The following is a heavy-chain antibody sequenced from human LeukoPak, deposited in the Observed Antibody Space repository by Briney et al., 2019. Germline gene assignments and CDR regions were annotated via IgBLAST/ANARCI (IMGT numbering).Heavy chain of an antibody. V-gene: IGHV3-48*03. CDR2: ISSSGSTI. CDR1: GFTFSSYE. J-gene: IGHJ4*02. Sequence: SLRLSCAASGFTFSSYEMNWVRQAPGKGLEWVSYISSSGSTIYYADSVKGRFNISRDNAKNSLYLQMNSLRAEDTAVYYCARLEAFYDTIVYWGQGTLVTVSS. CDR3: ARLEAFYDTIVY. D-gene: IGHD5/OR15-5a*01.